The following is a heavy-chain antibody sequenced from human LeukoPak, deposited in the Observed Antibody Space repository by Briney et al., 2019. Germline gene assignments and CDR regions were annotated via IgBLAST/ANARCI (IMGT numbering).Heavy chain of an antibody. J-gene: IGHJ4*02. CDR1: GGSISSSSYY. Sequence: SETLSLXCTVSGGSISSSSYYWGWIRQPPGKGPEWIGSIYYSGSTYYNPSLKSRVTISVDTSKNQFSLKLSSVTAADTAVYYCARQGGSYSTFDYWGQGTLVTVSS. CDR2: IYYSGST. D-gene: IGHD1-26*01. CDR3: ARQGGSYSTFDY. V-gene: IGHV4-39*01.